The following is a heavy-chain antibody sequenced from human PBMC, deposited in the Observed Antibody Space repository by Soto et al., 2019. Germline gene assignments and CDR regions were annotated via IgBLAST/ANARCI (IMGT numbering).Heavy chain of an antibody. CDR3: ARYGSGKGFYYYYYGMDV. CDR2: IYHSGST. Sequence: LSLTCAVSGGSISSSNWWNWVRQPPGKGLEWIGEIYHSGSTNYNPSLKSRVTISVDKSKNQFSLKLSSVTAADTAVYYCARYGSGKGFYYYYYGMDVWGQGTTVTVSS. V-gene: IGHV4-4*02. D-gene: IGHD3-10*01. J-gene: IGHJ6*02. CDR1: GGSISSSNW.